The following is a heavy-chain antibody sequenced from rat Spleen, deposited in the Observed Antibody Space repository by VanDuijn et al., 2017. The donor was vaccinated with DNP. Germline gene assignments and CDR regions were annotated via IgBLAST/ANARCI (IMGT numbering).Heavy chain of an antibody. D-gene: IGHD5-1*01. CDR2: LSFDGSST. Sequence: EVQLVESGGGSVQPGRSLKLSCAASGFTFSKNAMAWVRQAPTKGLEWVAALSFDGSSTYYRDSVKGRFTISRDNAKSTLYLQMDSLRSEVTATYSCVRIGAVTGTFDYWGQGVMVTVSS. V-gene: IGHV5-29*01. CDR3: VRIGAVTGTFDY. CDR1: GFTFSKNA. J-gene: IGHJ2*01.